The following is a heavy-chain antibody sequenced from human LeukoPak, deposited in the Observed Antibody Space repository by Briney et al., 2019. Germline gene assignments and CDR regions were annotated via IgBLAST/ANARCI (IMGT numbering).Heavy chain of an antibody. V-gene: IGHV3-48*04. Sequence: PSGGSLRLSCAAPGFTFSSYSMNWVRQAPGKGLEWVSYITSSSSTMFYADSVKGRFTISRDNAKNSLFLQMDSLRAEDTAVYYCGIWFGELFGWGQGTLVTVSS. CDR3: GIWFGELFG. J-gene: IGHJ4*02. D-gene: IGHD3-10*01. CDR1: GFTFSSYS. CDR2: ITSSSSTM.